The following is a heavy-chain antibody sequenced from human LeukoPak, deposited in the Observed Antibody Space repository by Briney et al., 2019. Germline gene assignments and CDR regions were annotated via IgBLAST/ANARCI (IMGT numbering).Heavy chain of an antibody. D-gene: IGHD3-22*01. CDR2: IIPIFGTA. J-gene: IGHJ5*02. CDR1: GGTFISYA. V-gene: IGHV1-69*13. Sequence: ASVKVSCKASGGTFISYAISWVRQAPGQGLEWMGGIIPIFGTANYAQKFQGRVTITADESTSTAYMELSSLRSEDTAVYYCARLGPFYDSSSYGDYNWFDPWGQGTLVTVSS. CDR3: ARLGPFYDSSSYGDYNWFDP.